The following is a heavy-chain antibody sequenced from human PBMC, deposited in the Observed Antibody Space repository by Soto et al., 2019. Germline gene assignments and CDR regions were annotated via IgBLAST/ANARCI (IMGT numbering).Heavy chain of an antibody. CDR2: IRGDATTT. CDR3: AVDDGRGLKY. CDR1: GFTLSNYC. D-gene: IGHD3-3*01. Sequence: EVQVVESGGGLVQPGEALRLSCAASGFTLSNYCMHWLRHSPGKGLVWVSHIRGDATTTNYAEVVKGRFTISRDKARNTLELQMNNLSVEDTAVYYCAVDDGRGLKYWGQGPLVTVSS. J-gene: IGHJ4*02. V-gene: IGHV3-74*01.